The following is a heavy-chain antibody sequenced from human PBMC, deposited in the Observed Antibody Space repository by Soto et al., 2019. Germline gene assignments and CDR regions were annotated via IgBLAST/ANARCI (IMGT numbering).Heavy chain of an antibody. Sequence: QVQLQESGPGLVKPSQTLSLTCTVSGGSISSGDYYWSWIRQPPGKGLEWIGYIYYSGSTYYNPSLKSGVTISVDTSKNQFSLKLSSVTAADTAVYYCARSFTYYYDSSGYQDDYWGQGTLVTVSS. V-gene: IGHV4-30-4*01. CDR3: ARSFTYYYDSSGYQDDY. CDR2: IYYSGST. J-gene: IGHJ4*02. CDR1: GGSISSGDYY. D-gene: IGHD3-22*01.